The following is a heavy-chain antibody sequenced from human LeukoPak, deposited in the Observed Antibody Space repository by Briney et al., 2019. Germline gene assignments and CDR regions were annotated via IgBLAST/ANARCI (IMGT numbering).Heavy chain of an antibody. CDR1: GFTFDDYA. CDR3: ANGGIAAAVGNFFDY. V-gene: IGHV3-9*01. CDR2: ISWNSGSI. Sequence: PGRSLRLSCAASGFTFDDYAMHWVRQAPGKGLEWVSGISWNSGSIGYADSVKGRFTISSDNAKNSLYLQMNSLRAEDTALYYCANGGIAAAVGNFFDYWGQGTLVTVSS. J-gene: IGHJ4*02. D-gene: IGHD6-13*01.